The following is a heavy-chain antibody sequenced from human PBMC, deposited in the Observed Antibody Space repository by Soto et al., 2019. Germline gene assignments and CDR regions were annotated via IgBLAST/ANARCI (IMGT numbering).Heavy chain of an antibody. V-gene: IGHV1-46*03. J-gene: IGHJ6*03. CDR1: GYTLTSYY. CDR3: ARGYSSSWYGYYYYYLDI. D-gene: IGHD6-13*01. Sequence: ASVKVSCKASGYTLTSYYMHWVRQAPGQGLEWMGIINPSGGSTSYAQKFQGRVTMTRDTSTSTVYMELSSLRSEDTAVYYCARGYSSSWYGYYYYYLDIWGKGTTVTLSS. CDR2: INPSGGST.